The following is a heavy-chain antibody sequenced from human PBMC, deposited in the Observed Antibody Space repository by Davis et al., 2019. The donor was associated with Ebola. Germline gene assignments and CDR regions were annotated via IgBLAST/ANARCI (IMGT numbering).Heavy chain of an antibody. V-gene: IGHV4-61*09. J-gene: IGHJ4*02. CDR3: AREGETSGAFDS. CDR2: MYSRGTT. D-gene: IGHD2-15*01. CDR1: GDSISSGSFY. Sequence: SETLSLTCSVSGDSISSGSFYWAWIRQPAGKGLEWIGHMYSRGTTNYNPSLKSRVTIFGNTSTNQFSLKLSSVNAADTATYYCAREGETSGAFDSWGQGILVTVSS.